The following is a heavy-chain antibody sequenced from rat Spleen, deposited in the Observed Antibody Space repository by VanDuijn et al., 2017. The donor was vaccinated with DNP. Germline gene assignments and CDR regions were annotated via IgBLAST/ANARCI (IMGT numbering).Heavy chain of an antibody. D-gene: IGHD1-11*01. V-gene: IGHV5-22*01. J-gene: IGHJ4*01. CDR1: RFTFRDYY. Sequence: EVQLVESGGGLVQPGRSLKLSGTASRFTFRDYYMAWVRQAPKKGLEWVASINYEGSSTHYVNSVQGRFTISRDNAKSTLYLQMNSLRSEDTATYYCARQGYPGLKSMDAWGQGTSVTVSS. CDR2: INYEGSST. CDR3: ARQGYPGLKSMDA.